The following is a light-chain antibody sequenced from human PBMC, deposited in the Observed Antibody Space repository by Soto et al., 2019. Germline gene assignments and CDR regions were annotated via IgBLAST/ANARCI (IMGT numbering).Light chain of an antibody. V-gene: IGLV2-11*01. CDR2: DVS. J-gene: IGLJ1*01. CDR1: SSDVGGYNY. CDR3: CSYAGSYTLYV. Sequence: QSAXAQPRSVSGSPGQSVTISCTGTSSDVGGYNYVSWYQQHPGKAPKLMIYDVSKRPSGVPDRFSGSKSGNTASLTISGLQAEDEADYYCCSYAGSYTLYVFGTGTKVTVL.